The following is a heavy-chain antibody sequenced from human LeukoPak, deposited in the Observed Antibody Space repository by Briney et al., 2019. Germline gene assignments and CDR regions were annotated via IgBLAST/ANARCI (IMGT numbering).Heavy chain of an antibody. J-gene: IGHJ4*02. D-gene: IGHD6-13*01. Sequence: PGGSLRLSCAASGFTFSSYSMNWVRQAPGKGLEWLSYITSTSSPIYYADSVKGRFTISRDNAKNSLYLQMNSLRAEDTAVYYCARDSSTWYYWGQGTLVTVSA. CDR3: ARDSSTWYY. V-gene: IGHV3-48*01. CDR2: ITSTSSPI. CDR1: GFTFSSYS.